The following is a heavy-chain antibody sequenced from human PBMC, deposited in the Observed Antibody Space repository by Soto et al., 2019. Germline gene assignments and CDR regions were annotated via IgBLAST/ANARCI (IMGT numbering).Heavy chain of an antibody. J-gene: IGHJ6*03. CDR2: IYYSGST. V-gene: IGHV4-39*01. CDR1: GGSISSSSYY. CDR3: ARRLKGGYEFYYYMDV. Sequence: SETLSLTCTVSGGSISSSSYYWGWIRQPPGKGLEWIGSIYYSGSTYYNPSLKSRVTISVDTSKNQFSLKLSSVTAADTAVYYCARRLKGGYEFYYYMDVWGKGTTVTVSS. D-gene: IGHD5-12*01.